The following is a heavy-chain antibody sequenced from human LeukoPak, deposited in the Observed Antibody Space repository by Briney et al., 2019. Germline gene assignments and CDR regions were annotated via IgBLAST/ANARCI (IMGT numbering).Heavy chain of an antibody. CDR2: IWSDGSNK. J-gene: IGHJ4*02. Sequence: PRGTLRLSCAASGFTFSHYGMHWVRQGPRKGMDCVAVIWSDGSNKYYADSVKGRFTISRDNFKNTVSLQMNSLRTGDTAVYYCAKDAQRGFDYSNSLEHWGQGSLVTVSS. CDR1: GFTFSHYG. D-gene: IGHD4-11*01. V-gene: IGHV3-33*06. CDR3: AKDAQRGFDYSNSLEH.